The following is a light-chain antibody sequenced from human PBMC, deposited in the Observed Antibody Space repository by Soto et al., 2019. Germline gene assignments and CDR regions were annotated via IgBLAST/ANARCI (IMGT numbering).Light chain of an antibody. J-gene: IGKJ5*01. V-gene: IGKV1-33*01. Sequence: DTPMGQGPSSLSATLPDRFTITLQASQDISNYLNWYQQKLGEAPKLLIYDASNLETGVPSRFSGSGSGTDFTFTISSLQTEDIATYYCQQYSHLITFGQGRRLEI. CDR2: DAS. CDR1: QDISNY. CDR3: QQYSHLIT.